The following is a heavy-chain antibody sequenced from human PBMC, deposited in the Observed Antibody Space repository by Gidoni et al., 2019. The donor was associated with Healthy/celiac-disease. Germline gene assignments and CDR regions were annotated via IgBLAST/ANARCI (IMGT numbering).Heavy chain of an antibody. CDR2: ISSSSSYT. J-gene: IGHJ4*02. D-gene: IGHD5-18*01. Sequence: QVQLVESGGGLVKPGGSLRLSGAASGCTFSDYYMSWIRQAPGKGLEWVSYISSSSSYTNYADSVKGRFTISRDNAKNSLYLQMNSLRAEDTAVYYCARAPRGYSYGRFDYWGQGTLVTVSS. CDR3: ARAPRGYSYGRFDY. V-gene: IGHV3-11*05. CDR1: GCTFSDYY.